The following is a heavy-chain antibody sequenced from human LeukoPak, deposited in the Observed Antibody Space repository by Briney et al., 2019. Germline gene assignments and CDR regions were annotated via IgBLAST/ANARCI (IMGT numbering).Heavy chain of an antibody. V-gene: IGHV4-39*01. CDR3: ARGRPYSGGYHLDY. CDR1: GDSTSSDRYY. D-gene: IGHD1-26*01. CDR2: IYYSGST. Sequence: SETLSLTCTVSGDSTSSDRYYGGWVRQPPGKGLEWIGNIYYSGSTYYNPSLKSRVTMSVDTSKNQFFLRLNSVTAADTAVYYCARGRPYSGGYHLDYWGQGTLVTVSA. J-gene: IGHJ4*02.